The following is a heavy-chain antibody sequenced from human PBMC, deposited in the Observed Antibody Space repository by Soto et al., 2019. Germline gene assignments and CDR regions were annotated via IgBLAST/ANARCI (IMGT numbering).Heavy chain of an antibody. D-gene: IGHD3-16*01. CDR1: GDSVSSGDYY. CDR3: ARVPIDTYMIYWSDP. V-gene: IGHV4-61*08. J-gene: IGHJ5*02. Sequence: SETLSLTCTVSGDSVSSGDYYWTWIRQPPGKGLEWVGHIYFSGRTNYNPSLDSRVTISLDTSKNQFSLKLTSVTAADTAVYYCARVPIDTYMIYWSDPWGQGTLVTVSS. CDR2: IYFSGRT.